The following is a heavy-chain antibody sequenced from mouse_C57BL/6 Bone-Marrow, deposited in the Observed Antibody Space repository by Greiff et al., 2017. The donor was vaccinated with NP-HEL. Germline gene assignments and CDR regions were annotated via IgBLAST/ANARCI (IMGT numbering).Heavy chain of an antibody. CDR2: IYPGSGNT. J-gene: IGHJ4*01. V-gene: IGHV1-76*01. Sequence: VQLQQSGAELVRPGASVKLSCKASGYTFTDYYINWVKQRPGQGLEWIARIYPGSGNTYYNEKFKGKATLTAEKSSSTAYMQLSSLTSEDSAVYFCARMLRLRAMDYWGQGTSVTVSS. CDR3: ARMLRLRAMDY. CDR1: GYTFTDYY. D-gene: IGHD3-2*02.